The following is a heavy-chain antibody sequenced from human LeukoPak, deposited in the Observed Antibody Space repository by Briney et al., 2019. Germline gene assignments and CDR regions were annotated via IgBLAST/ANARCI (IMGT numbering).Heavy chain of an antibody. CDR3: ATIFWSTSSRPLDY. D-gene: IGHD3-3*01. J-gene: IGHJ4*02. CDR2: ISGSGGTT. Sequence: GGSLRLSCAASGFTFNNYAMTWVRQAPGKGLEWVSAISGSGGTTLYADSVKGRFTISRDNSKSTLYLQLNSLTAEDTAVYYCATIFWSTSSRPLDYWGQGTLVTVSS. CDR1: GFTFNNYA. V-gene: IGHV3-23*01.